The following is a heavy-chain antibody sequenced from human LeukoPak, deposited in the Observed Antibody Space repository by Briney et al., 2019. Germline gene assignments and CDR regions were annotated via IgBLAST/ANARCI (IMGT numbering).Heavy chain of an antibody. CDR3: ARGGSPSDY. CDR2: IHLDGRTT. V-gene: IGHV3-74*01. Sequence: GGSLRLSCAASGFTFSSYLMHWVRQRPGKGLVWVSRIHLDGRTTNYADSVKGRFTISRDNAKNTLSLEMNSLRPEDTAVYYCARGGSPSDYWGQGTLVSVSS. J-gene: IGHJ4*02. CDR1: GFTFSSYL. D-gene: IGHD3-16*01.